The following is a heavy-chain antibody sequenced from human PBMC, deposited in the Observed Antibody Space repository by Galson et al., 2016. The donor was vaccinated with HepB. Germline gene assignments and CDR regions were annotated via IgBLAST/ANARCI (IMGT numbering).Heavy chain of an antibody. V-gene: IGHV5-51*01. CDR3: ERRRTSGYYPWYFDL. Sequence: QSGAEVKKPGESLRISCKGSGYNFTSEFIGWVRQLPGKGLEWMGIIQLIDSHTRYSPSFQGHITISADNSISTAYLQWSSLKASDTAMYYCERRRTSGYYPWYFDLWAAAPWSLSRQ. CDR2: IQLIDSHT. CDR1: GYNFTSEF. D-gene: IGHD3-22*01. J-gene: IGHJ2*01.